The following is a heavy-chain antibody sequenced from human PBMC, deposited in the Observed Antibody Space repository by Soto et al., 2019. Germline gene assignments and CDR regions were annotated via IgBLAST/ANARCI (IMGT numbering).Heavy chain of an antibody. Sequence: SETLSLTCAVYCGSFMGYDCFWIRQPPGKGLEWIGEINNSGSTNYNPSLKNRVTISVDTSKNQFSLKLSSVTAADTAVYYCARVRSYYGSGSHYYGMDVWGQGTTVTVSS. CDR2: INNSGST. CDR1: CGSFMGYD. J-gene: IGHJ6*02. V-gene: IGHV4-34*01. CDR3: ARVRSYYGSGSHYYGMDV. D-gene: IGHD3-10*01.